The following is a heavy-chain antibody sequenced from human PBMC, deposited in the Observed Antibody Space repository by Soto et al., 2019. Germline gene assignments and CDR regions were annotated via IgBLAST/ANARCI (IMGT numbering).Heavy chain of an antibody. V-gene: IGHV3-30*18. CDR1: GFTFSSYG. J-gene: IGHJ3*02. CDR3: AKEGYYDSSGYPTPDAFDI. CDR2: ISYDGSNK. D-gene: IGHD3-22*01. Sequence: QVQLVESGGGVVQPGRSLRLSCAASGFTFSSYGMHWVRQAPGKGLEWVAVISYDGSNKYYADFVKGRFTISRDNSKNTLYLQMNSLRAEDTAVYYCAKEGYYDSSGYPTPDAFDIWGQGTMVTVSS.